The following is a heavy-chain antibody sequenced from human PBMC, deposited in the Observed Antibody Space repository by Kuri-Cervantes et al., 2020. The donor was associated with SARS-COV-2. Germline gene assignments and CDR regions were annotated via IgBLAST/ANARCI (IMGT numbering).Heavy chain of an antibody. CDR1: GYSFTSYW. CDR3: ARHDKTGGSLTTNY. J-gene: IGHJ4*02. D-gene: IGHD1-26*01. V-gene: IGHV5-10-1*01. CDR2: IDPSDSYT. Sequence: KVSCKGSGYSFTSYWISWVRQMPGKGLEWMGRIDPSDSYTNYSPSFQGHVTISADKSISTAYLQWSNLKASDTAMYYCARHDKTGGSLTTNYWGQGTLVTVSS.